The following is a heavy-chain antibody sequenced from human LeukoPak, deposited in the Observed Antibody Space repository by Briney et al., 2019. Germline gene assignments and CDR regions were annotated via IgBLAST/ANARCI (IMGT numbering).Heavy chain of an antibody. D-gene: IGHD6-13*01. CDR3: ATGRIAAAGIDY. CDR2: IIPIFGTA. Sequence: GSSVKVSCKASGGTFSSYAISWVRQAPGQGLEWMGGIIPIFGTANYAQKFQGRVTITTDESTSTAYMELSSLRSEDTAVYYCATGRIAAAGIDYWGQGTLVTVPS. CDR1: GGTFSSYA. V-gene: IGHV1-69*05. J-gene: IGHJ4*02.